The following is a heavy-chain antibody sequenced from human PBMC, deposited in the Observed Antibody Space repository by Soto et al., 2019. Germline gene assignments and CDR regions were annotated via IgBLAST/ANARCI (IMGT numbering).Heavy chain of an antibody. J-gene: IGHJ4*02. CDR2: IWYDGNNK. Sequence: GGSLRLSCAASGFTFNVYGMHWVRQAPGKGLEWVTLIWYDGNNKYYADSVKGRFTISRDNSKNRLYLQMNSLRAEDTAVYYCARDRDYYDSHGYLHYWGQGTLVTVSS. CDR3: ARDRDYYDSHGYLHY. V-gene: IGHV3-33*01. CDR1: GFTFNVYG. D-gene: IGHD3-22*01.